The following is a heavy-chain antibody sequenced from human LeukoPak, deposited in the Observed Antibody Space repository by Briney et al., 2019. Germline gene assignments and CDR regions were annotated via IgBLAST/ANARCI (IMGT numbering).Heavy chain of an antibody. CDR2: IYGSGTT. D-gene: IGHD3-22*01. Sequence: PSETLSLTCTVSGGSISSYWSWIRQPAGKGLEWIGRIYGSGTTTYNPSLKSRVSMSIDTSKNQFSLKLSSVTAADTAVYYCARGGLVSYYYGSSNSWGAFDIWGQGTMVTVSS. CDR1: GGSISSY. V-gene: IGHV4-4*07. CDR3: ARGGLVSYYYGSSNSWGAFDI. J-gene: IGHJ3*02.